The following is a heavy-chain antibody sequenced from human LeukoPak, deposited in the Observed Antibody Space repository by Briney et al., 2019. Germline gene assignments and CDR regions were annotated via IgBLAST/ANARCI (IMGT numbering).Heavy chain of an antibody. CDR3: ARDFDCSSTSCYGTFDY. V-gene: IGHV1-2*02. J-gene: IGHJ4*02. CDR2: INPNSGGT. Sequence: ASVKVSCKASGYTFTGYYMHWVRQAPGQGLEWMGWINPNSGGTNYAQKFQGRVTMTRDTSIGTAYMELSRLRSDDTAVYYCARDFDCSSTSCYGTFDYWGQGTLVTVSS. CDR1: GYTFTGYY. D-gene: IGHD2-2*01.